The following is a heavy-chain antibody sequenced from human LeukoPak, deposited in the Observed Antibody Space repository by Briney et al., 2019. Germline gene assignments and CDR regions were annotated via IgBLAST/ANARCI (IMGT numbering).Heavy chain of an antibody. Sequence: PSETLSLTCTVSGGSISSYYWSWIRLPPGKGLEWIGYIYYTGATYYNPSLKSRVTISLDTSKNQFSLKLSSVTAADAAVYYGARAGYSYGTGYYFNYWGQGALVTVSS. CDR3: ARAGYSYGTGYYFNY. CDR1: GGSISSYY. V-gene: IGHV4-59*01. J-gene: IGHJ4*02. CDR2: IYYTGAT. D-gene: IGHD5-18*01.